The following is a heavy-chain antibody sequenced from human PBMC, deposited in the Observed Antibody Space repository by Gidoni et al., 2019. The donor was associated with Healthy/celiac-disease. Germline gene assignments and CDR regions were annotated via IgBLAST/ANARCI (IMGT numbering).Heavy chain of an antibody. V-gene: IGHV3-30*03. D-gene: IGHD6-13*01. CDR2: ISYDGINK. Sequence: QVQLVESGGGVVQPGRSLRLSCAASGFTFSRYGMPWVRQAPGKGLAWVAAISYDGINKYYADSVKGRFTISRDNSKNTLYLQMNSLRPEDTAVYYCARDLKKAAAPSDYWGQGTLVTVSS. CDR3: ARDLKKAAAPSDY. J-gene: IGHJ4*02. CDR1: GFTFSRYG.